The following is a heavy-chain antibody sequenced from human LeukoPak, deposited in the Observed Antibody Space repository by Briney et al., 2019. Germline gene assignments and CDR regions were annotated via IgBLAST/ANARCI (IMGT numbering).Heavy chain of an antibody. CDR3: ARVNYYDSSGYYLDY. Sequence: PSETLSLTCTVSGGSISSYYWSWIRQPAGKGLEWIGRIYTSGSTNYNPSLKSRVTMSVDTSKNQFSLKLSSVTAADTAVYYCARVNYYDSSGYYLDYWGKGTLVTVSS. CDR1: GGSISSYY. CDR2: IYTSGST. D-gene: IGHD3-22*01. V-gene: IGHV4-4*07. J-gene: IGHJ4*02.